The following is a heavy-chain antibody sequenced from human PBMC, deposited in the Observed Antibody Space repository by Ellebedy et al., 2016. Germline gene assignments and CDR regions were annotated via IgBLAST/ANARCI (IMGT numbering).Heavy chain of an antibody. Sequence: SETLSLXXAVYGGSFSGYYWSWIRQPPGKGLEWIGEINHSGSTNYNPSLKSRVTISVDTSKNQFSLKLSSVTAADTAVYYCARGVTMVRGVGPWGQGTLVTVSS. D-gene: IGHD3-10*01. J-gene: IGHJ5*02. V-gene: IGHV4-34*01. CDR3: ARGVTMVRGVGP. CDR2: INHSGST. CDR1: GGSFSGYY.